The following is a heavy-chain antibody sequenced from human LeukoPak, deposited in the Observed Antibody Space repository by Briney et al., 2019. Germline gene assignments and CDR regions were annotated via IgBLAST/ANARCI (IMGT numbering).Heavy chain of an antibody. V-gene: IGHV3-23*01. CDR1: GFTFSSYA. CDR3: AKRFWSATRLLRPFYYFDY. CDR2: ISGSGGST. J-gene: IGHJ4*02. D-gene: IGHD3/OR15-3a*01. Sequence: GGSLRLSCAASGFTFSSYAMSWVRQAPGKELEWVSSISGSGGSTYYADSVKGRFTISRDNSKNTLYLQMNSLRAEDTAVYYCAKRFWSATRLLRPFYYFDYWGQGTLVTVSS.